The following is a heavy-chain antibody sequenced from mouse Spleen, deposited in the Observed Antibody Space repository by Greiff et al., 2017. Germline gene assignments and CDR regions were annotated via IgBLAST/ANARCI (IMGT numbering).Heavy chain of an antibody. Sequence: DVQLVESGPSLVKPSQTLSLTCSVTGDSITSGYWNWIRKFPGNKLEYMGYISYSGSTYYNPSLKSRISITRDTSKNQYYLQLNSVTTEDTATYYCARPMDGYYKWFAYWGQGTLVTVSA. D-gene: IGHD2-3*01. J-gene: IGHJ3*01. CDR1: GDSITSGY. CDR3: ARPMDGYYKWFAY. V-gene: IGHV3-8*02. CDR2: ISYSGST.